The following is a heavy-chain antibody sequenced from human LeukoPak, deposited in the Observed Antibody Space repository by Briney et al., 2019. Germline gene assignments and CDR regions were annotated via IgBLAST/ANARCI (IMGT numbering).Heavy chain of an antibody. CDR1: GFTFHEYG. V-gene: IGHV3-43*02. J-gene: IGHJ4*02. Sequence: TGGSLRLACAASGFTFHEYGMHWVRQAPGKGLDWVSLISGDGGSTDYADSVKGRFTISRDNSENSLYLQMNSLTSDDSALHYCAKGTYYSGDLFDYWGQGTLVTVSP. CDR2: ISGDGGST. D-gene: IGHD2-15*01. CDR3: AKGTYYSGDLFDY.